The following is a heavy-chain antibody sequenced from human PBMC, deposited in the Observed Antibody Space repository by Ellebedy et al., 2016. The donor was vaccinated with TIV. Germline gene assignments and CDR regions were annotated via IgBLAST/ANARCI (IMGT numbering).Heavy chain of an antibody. Sequence: GGSLRLXXAASGFSFSSYAMHWVRQAPGKGLDWVAVISSDGSKKYYADSVKGRFTISRDNSKNTLYLEMNSLRAEDTAVYECTRGGFGDYPYGMDVWGQGTTVTVSS. CDR1: GFSFSSYA. CDR2: ISSDGSKK. V-gene: IGHV3-30-3*01. CDR3: TRGGFGDYPYGMDV. D-gene: IGHD3-10*01. J-gene: IGHJ6*02.